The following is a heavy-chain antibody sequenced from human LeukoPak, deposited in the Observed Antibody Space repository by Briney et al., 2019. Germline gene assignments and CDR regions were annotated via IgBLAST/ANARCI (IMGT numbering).Heavy chain of an antibody. Sequence: GGSLRLSCAASGFTFSSYNMNWVRQAPGKGLEWVSSITSGSSYIYYADSVKGRFTISRDNAKNSLYLQMNSLRAEDTAVYYCARDPYSGSYGNYYYFMDVWGKGTTVTISS. CDR3: ARDPYSGSYGNYYYFMDV. CDR1: GFTFSSYN. J-gene: IGHJ6*03. D-gene: IGHD1-26*01. V-gene: IGHV3-21*01. CDR2: ITSGSSYI.